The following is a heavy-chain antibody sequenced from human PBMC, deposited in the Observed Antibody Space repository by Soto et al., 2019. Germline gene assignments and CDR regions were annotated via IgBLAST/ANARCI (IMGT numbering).Heavy chain of an antibody. CDR2: IYYSGST. CDR1: GGSISSYY. CDR3: ARRYGPGFDY. Sequence: SETLSLTCTVFGGSISSYYWRWFRQPPGKGLEWIGYIYYSGSTNYNPSLKSRVTISVDTSKNQFSLKLSSVTAADTAVYYCARRYGPGFDYWGHGTLVTGSS. D-gene: IGHD4-17*01. V-gene: IGHV4-59*08. J-gene: IGHJ4*01.